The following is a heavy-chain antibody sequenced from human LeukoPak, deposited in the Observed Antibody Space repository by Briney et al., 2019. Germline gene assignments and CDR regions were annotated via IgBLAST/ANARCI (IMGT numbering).Heavy chain of an antibody. Sequence: GGSLRLSCAASGFTFSSYAMSWVRQAPGKGLEWVSAISGSGGSTYYADSVKGRFTISRDNSKNTLYLQMNSLRAEDTAVYYGAKDGYCSSTSCYLDWFDPWGQGTLVTVSS. CDR1: GFTFSSYA. J-gene: IGHJ5*02. CDR2: ISGSGGST. V-gene: IGHV3-23*01. D-gene: IGHD2-2*03. CDR3: AKDGYCSSTSCYLDWFDP.